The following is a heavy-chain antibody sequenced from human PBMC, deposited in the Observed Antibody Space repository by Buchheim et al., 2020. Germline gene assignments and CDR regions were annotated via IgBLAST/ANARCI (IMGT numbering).Heavy chain of an antibody. CDR2: INSRSTYS. CDR1: GFNFSDYY. J-gene: IGHJ4*02. D-gene: IGHD2-21*02. CDR3: ARAPGGDCPDY. Sequence: QVHLVESGGGLVKPGGSLRLSCEVSGFNFSDYYMSWIRQAPGKGLEWVSYINSRSTYSNYVDSVKGRFTISRDNAKNSLYLQMNSLGVEDTAVYYCARAPGGDCPDYWGQGTL. V-gene: IGHV3-11*06.